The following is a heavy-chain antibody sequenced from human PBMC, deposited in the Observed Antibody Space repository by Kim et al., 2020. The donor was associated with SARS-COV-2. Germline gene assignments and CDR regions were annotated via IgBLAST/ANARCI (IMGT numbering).Heavy chain of an antibody. CDR3: ARDYDILTGSLDY. CDR1: GFTFSSYG. V-gene: IGHV3-33*05. D-gene: IGHD3-9*01. Sequence: GGSLRLSCAASGFTFSSYGMHWVRQAPGKGLEWVAVISYDGSNKYYADSVKGRFTISRDNSKNTLYLQMNSLRAEDTAVYYCARDYDILTGSLDYWGQGTLVTVSS. J-gene: IGHJ4*02. CDR2: ISYDGSNK.